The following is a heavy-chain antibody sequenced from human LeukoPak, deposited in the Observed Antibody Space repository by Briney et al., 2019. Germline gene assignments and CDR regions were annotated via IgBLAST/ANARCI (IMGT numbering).Heavy chain of an antibody. V-gene: IGHV4-34*01. Sequence: PSETLSLTCAVYGGSFSGYYWSWIRQPPGKGLEWIGEINHSGSTNYNPSLKSRVTISVDTSKNQFSLKLSSVTAADTAVYYCARVGLQGDYYYYMDVWGKGTTVTVSS. CDR2: INHSGST. CDR3: ARVGLQGDYYYYMDV. CDR1: GGSFSGYY. J-gene: IGHJ6*03. D-gene: IGHD5-24*01.